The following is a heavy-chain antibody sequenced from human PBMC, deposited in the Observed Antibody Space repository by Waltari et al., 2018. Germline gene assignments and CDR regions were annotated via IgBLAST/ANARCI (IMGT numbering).Heavy chain of an antibody. Sequence: QVQLVESGGGVVQHGRSLRLSCAASGFTFSSYSMHWVRQAPGKGLEWVAVISYDGSNRYYADSVKGRFSISRDDAKNTLYLQMNSLRAEDTAVYYCARGARGYSYGFFDYWGQGTLVTVSS. CDR3: ARGARGYSYGFFDY. CDR1: GFTFSSYS. V-gene: IGHV3-30*01. CDR2: ISYDGSNR. J-gene: IGHJ4*02. D-gene: IGHD5-18*01.